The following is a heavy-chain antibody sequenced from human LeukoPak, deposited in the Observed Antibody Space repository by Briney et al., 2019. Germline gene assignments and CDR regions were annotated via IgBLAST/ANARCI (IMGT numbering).Heavy chain of an antibody. CDR2: INHSGST. CDR1: GGSFSGYY. Sequence: SETLSLTCAVYGGSFSGYYWSWIRQPPGKGLEWIGEINHSGSTNYNPSLKSRVTISVDTSKNQFSLKLSSVTAADTAVYYCARGVFDFRSGYSTRFNYWGQGTLVTVSS. CDR3: ARGVFDFRSGYSTRFNY. V-gene: IGHV4-34*01. J-gene: IGHJ4*02. D-gene: IGHD3-3*01.